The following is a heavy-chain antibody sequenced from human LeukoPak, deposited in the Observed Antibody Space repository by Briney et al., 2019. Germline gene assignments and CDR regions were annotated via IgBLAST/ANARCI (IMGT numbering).Heavy chain of an antibody. CDR3: ATGRITIFGGVPYAFDI. D-gene: IGHD3-3*01. V-gene: IGHV1-69*06. CDR1: GGTFSSYA. J-gene: IGHJ3*02. Sequence: GASVKVSCKASGGTFSSYAISWVRQAPGQGLEWMGGIIPIFGTANYAQKFQGRVTMTEDTSTDTAYMELSSLRSEDTAVYYCATGRITIFGGVPYAFDIWGQGTMVTVSS. CDR2: IIPIFGTA.